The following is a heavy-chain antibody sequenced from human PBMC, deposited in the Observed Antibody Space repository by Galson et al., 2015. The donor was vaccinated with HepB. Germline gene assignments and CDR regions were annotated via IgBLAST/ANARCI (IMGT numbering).Heavy chain of an antibody. J-gene: IGHJ4*02. V-gene: IGHV1-46*03. CDR3: AVVGFGYFDY. D-gene: IGHD1-26*01. CDR2: INPLGGST. Sequence: SVKVSCKASGYTFTNYYVSWVRQAPGQGLEWIGLINPLGGSTVYANQFQGRVTMTSDTSTDTAYLELNRLRLDDTAIYYCAVVGFGYFDYWGQGTLVTVSS. CDR1: GYTFTNYY.